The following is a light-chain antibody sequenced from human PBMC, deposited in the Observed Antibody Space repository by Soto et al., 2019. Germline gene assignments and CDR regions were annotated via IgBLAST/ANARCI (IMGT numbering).Light chain of an antibody. CDR2: DAS. Sequence: EIVMTQSPATLSVSPGERATLSCRASQTVIRNFAWYQQKPGQAPRLLIYDASKRATGIPGSFSGSGSGTDFTLTISSPEPGHFAVYYCQERSAWPPVTFGGGTKVYIK. V-gene: IGKV3-11*01. CDR1: QTVIRN. J-gene: IGKJ4*01. CDR3: QERSAWPPVT.